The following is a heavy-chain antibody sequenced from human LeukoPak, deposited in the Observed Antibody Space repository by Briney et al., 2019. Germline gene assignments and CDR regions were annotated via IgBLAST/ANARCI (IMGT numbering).Heavy chain of an antibody. CDR2: IYYSGST. V-gene: IGHV4-59*08. J-gene: IGHJ6*02. CDR3: ARLAVTTPGGYYYGMDV. D-gene: IGHD4-11*01. CDR1: SGSISSYY. Sequence: SETLSLTCTVSSGSISSYYWSWIRQPPGKGLEWIGYIYYSGSTNYNPSLESRVTISVDTSKNQFSLKLSSVTAADTAVYYCARLAVTTPGGYYYGMDVWGQGTTVTVSS.